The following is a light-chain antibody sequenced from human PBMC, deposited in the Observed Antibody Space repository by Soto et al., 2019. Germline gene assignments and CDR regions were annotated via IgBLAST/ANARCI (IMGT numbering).Light chain of an antibody. Sequence: EIVMTQSPATLSVFPGERATLSCRASQSVSSNLAWYQQKPGQAPRLLIYGASTRATGIPARFSGSGSGTEFTLTISSLQSEDFAVYYCQQYTNWPLTFGPGTKVDIK. J-gene: IGKJ3*01. CDR2: GAS. CDR3: QQYTNWPLT. CDR1: QSVSSN. V-gene: IGKV3-15*01.